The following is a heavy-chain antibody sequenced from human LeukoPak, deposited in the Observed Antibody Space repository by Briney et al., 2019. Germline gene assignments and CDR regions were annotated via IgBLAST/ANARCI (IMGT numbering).Heavy chain of an antibody. J-gene: IGHJ4*02. V-gene: IGHV3-21*01. CDR3: ARDEAGWIDSGEGFDY. CDR1: GFTFSSYS. D-gene: IGHD2-2*03. Sequence: GGSLRLSSAASGFTFSSYSMNWDRQAQGKGLEWVSSISSSSSYIFYGDSVKGRFSISRDNAKNSLYLQMNRLRGEDTAVYYCARDEAGWIDSGEGFDYWGQGTLVTVSS. CDR2: ISSSSSYI.